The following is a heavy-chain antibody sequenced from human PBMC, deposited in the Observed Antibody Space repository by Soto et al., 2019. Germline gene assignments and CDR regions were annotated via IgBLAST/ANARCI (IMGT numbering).Heavy chain of an antibody. CDR2: ISAYNGNT. Sequence: QVQLVQSGAEVKKPGASVKVSCKASGYTFTSYGISWVRQAPGQGLEWMGWISAYNGNTNYAQKLQGRVTMTTDTSTSTAYMELRSLRSDDTAVYYCARDDEIWDYLWGSYRPHAFDIWGQGTMVTVSS. V-gene: IGHV1-18*01. D-gene: IGHD3-16*02. CDR1: GYTFTSYG. CDR3: ARDDEIWDYLWGSYRPHAFDI. J-gene: IGHJ3*02.